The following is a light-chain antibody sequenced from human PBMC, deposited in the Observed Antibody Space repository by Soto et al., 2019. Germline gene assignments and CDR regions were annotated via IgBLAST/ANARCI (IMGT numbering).Light chain of an antibody. Sequence: ILMTQSPATLSVSPGEGVTLSCRASENVGPNLAWYQQKPGQAPRLLIYGSSTRATGIPATFSGSGSGTEFTLTISSLQSEESAIYYCQQYNNWGLSFGGGTKVDIK. CDR2: GSS. CDR3: QQYNNWGLS. J-gene: IGKJ4*01. V-gene: IGKV3D-15*01. CDR1: ENVGPN.